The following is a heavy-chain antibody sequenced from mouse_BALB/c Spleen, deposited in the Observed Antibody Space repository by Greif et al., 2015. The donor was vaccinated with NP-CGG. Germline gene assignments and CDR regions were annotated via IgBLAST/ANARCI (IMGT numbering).Heavy chain of an antibody. J-gene: IGHJ3*01. CDR2: IDPANGNT. D-gene: IGHD2-1*01. CDR1: GFNIKDTY. Sequence: VQLQQSGAELVKPGASVKLSCTASGFNIKDTYMHWVKQRPEQGLEWIGRIDPANGNTKYDPKFQGKATITADTSSNTAYLQLSSLTSEDTAVYYCARSGALYGNWGFAYWGQGTLVTVSA. V-gene: IGHV14-3*02. CDR3: ARSGALYGNWGFAY.